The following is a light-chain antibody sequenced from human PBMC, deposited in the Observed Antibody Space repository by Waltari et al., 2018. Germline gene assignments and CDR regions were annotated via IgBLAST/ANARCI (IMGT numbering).Light chain of an antibody. V-gene: IGLV1-44*01. CDR3: APWDGRLNGWV. CDR2: RDS. Sequence: QSVVTQPPSVSGTPGQRVTISCSGSISNIGSHFVTWYQHVPGTAPKLLIYRDSQRPSGFPDRFSGSKSGTSASLAISGLLSEDEADYYCAPWDGRLNGWVFGGGTKLTVL. CDR1: ISNIGSHF. J-gene: IGLJ3*02.